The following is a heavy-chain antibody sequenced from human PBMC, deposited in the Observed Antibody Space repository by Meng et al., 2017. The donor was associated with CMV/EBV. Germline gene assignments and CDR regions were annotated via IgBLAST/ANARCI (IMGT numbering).Heavy chain of an antibody. J-gene: IGHJ5*02. CDR1: GYTFTSYD. Sequence: ASVKVSCKASGYTFTSYDINWVRQATGQGLEWMGWMNPNSGNTGYAQKFQGRVTMTRNTSISTAYMELSSLRSDDTAVYYCARVLNPIAARNNWFDPWGQGTLVTVSS. CDR2: MNPNSGNT. V-gene: IGHV1-8*01. CDR3: ARVLNPIAARNNWFDP. D-gene: IGHD6-6*01.